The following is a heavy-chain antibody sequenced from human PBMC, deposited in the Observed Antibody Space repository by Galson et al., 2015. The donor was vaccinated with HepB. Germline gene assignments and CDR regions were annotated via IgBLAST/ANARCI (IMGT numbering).Heavy chain of an antibody. CDR2: IYPGDSDT. CDR1: GYSLTSYW. J-gene: IGHJ4*02. D-gene: IGHD3-3*01. Sequence: QSGAEVKKPGESLRISCKGSGYSLTSYWIGWERQMPGKGLEWMGIIYPGDSDTRYSPSFQGQVTISADKSISTAYLQWGSLKASDTAMYYCARSPVSYDFWSGRTYYFDYWGQGTLVTVSS. V-gene: IGHV5-51*01. CDR3: ARSPVSYDFWSGRTYYFDY.